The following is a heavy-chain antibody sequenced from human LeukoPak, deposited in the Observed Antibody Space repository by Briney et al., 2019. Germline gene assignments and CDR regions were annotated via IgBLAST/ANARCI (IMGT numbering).Heavy chain of an antibody. CDR3: ARDSLSGSSDY. D-gene: IGHD1-26*01. V-gene: IGHV1-2*02. J-gene: IGHJ4*02. Sequence: ASVKVSCKASGYTFTGYYIHWVRQAPGQGLEWMGLMNPNSGDTTYAQKFQGRVTMTRDTSISTAYMELNRLRSDETAVYYCARDSLSGSSDYWGQGTLVTVS. CDR1: GYTFTGYY. CDR2: MNPNSGDT.